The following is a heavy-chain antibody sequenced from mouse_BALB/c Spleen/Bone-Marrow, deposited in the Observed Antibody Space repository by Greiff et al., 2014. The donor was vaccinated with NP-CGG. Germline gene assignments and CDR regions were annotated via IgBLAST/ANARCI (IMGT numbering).Heavy chain of an antibody. CDR1: GFAFSSYD. V-gene: IGHV5-12-1*01. D-gene: IGHD5-1-1*01. CDR3: ARNTPYTMDY. Sequence: EVKLVESGGGLVKPGGSLKLSCAASGFAFSSYDMSWVRQTPEKRLEWVAYISSGGGSTYYPDTVKGRFTISRDNAKNTLYLQMSSLKSEDTAVYYCARNTPYTMDYWGQGTSVTVSS. CDR2: ISSGGGST. J-gene: IGHJ4*01.